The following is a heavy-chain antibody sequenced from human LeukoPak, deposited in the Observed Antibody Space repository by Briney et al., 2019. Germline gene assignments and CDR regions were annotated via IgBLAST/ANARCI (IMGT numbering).Heavy chain of an antibody. D-gene: IGHD6-19*01. CDR3: AKDWDSSGWYFFDY. Sequence: GGSLRLSCAASGFTFSSYAMSWVRQAPGKGLEWVSAISGSGGSTYYADSVKGRFTISRDNSKNTLYLQMNSLKAEDTAVYYCAKDWDSSGWYFFDYWGQGTLVTVSS. V-gene: IGHV3-23*01. J-gene: IGHJ4*02. CDR1: GFTFSSYA. CDR2: ISGSGGST.